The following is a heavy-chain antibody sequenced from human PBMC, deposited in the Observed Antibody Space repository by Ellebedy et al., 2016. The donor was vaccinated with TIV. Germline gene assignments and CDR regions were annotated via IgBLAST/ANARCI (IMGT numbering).Heavy chain of an antibody. V-gene: IGHV3-66*01. CDR2: ISSGGST. CDR3: ARGVYDSSDYYPFDY. CDR1: GFTVSSNY. J-gene: IGHJ4*02. Sequence: PGGSLRLSCAASGFTVSSNYMNWVRQTPGKGLEWVSVISSGGSTYYADSVKGRFTVSRDNSKNTLYLQMNSLRSEDTAVYYCARGVYDSSDYYPFDYWGQGTLVTVSS. D-gene: IGHD3-22*01.